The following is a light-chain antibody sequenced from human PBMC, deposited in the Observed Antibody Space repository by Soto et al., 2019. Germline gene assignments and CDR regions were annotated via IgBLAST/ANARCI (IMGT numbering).Light chain of an antibody. V-gene: IGKV3-20*01. CDR1: QSIVNS. J-gene: IGKJ1*01. Sequence: EVVLTQSPATLSLSPGDRASFSCRANQSIVNSLAWYQQKPGQAPRLLIYAASTRATGVSARFSGSGSGTEFTLTITRLEPEDFAMYYCQQYSSSRTFGQGTKVDI. CDR2: AAS. CDR3: QQYSSSRT.